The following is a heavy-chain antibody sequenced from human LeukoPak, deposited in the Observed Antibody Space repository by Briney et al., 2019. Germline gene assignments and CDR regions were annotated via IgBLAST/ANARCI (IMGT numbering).Heavy chain of an antibody. V-gene: IGHV1-2*02. J-gene: IGHJ4*02. D-gene: IGHD1-26*01. CDR1: GYTFSGYY. CDR3: ARGGIVGATFDYFDY. Sequence: ASVKVSCKASGYTFSGYYIHWVRQAPGQGLEWMGWIKPNSGGTNYVQKFQGRVTMTRDTSISTAYMELSRLRSDDTAVYYCARGGIVGATFDYFDYWGQGTLVTVSS. CDR2: IKPNSGGT.